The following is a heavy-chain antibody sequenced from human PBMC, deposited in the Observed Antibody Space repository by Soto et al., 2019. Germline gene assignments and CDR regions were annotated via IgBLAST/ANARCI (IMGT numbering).Heavy chain of an antibody. D-gene: IGHD6-19*01. CDR2: INHSGST. J-gene: IGHJ4*02. Sequence: QVQLQQWGAGLLNPSETLSLTCAVYGGSFSGYYWSWIRQPPGKGLEWIGEINHSGSTNYNPSLKSRVTIAVDPSKNQFSLKLSSVTAADPAVYYCARVRAGSGYSSGWFNYWGQGTLVTVSS. CDR3: ARVRAGSGYSSGWFNY. CDR1: GGSFSGYY. V-gene: IGHV4-34*01.